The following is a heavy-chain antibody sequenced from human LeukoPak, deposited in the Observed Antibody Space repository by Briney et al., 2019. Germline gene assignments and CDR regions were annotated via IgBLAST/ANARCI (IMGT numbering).Heavy chain of an antibody. V-gene: IGHV1-2*02. CDR1: GYTFTGYY. CDR2: INPNSGGT. Sequence: GASVKVPCKASGYTFTGYYMHWVRQAPGQGLEWMGWINPNSGGTNYAQKFQGRVTMTRDTSISTAYMELSRLRSDDTAVYYCARAYSSGWQYFDYWGQGTLVTVSS. CDR3: ARAYSSGWQYFDY. D-gene: IGHD6-19*01. J-gene: IGHJ4*02.